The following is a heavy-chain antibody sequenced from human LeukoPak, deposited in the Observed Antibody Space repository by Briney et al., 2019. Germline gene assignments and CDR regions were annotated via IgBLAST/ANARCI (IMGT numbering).Heavy chain of an antibody. Sequence: SETLSLTCAVSGGSIVGYYWSWIRHLPGKGLEWIGYIYYGGNTDYNHSLGGRATITVDTSKNQFSLKLSSVTAADTAVYYCASGDYNYFDYWGQGTLVTVSS. D-gene: IGHD4-17*01. J-gene: IGHJ4*02. V-gene: IGHV4-59*12. CDR1: GGSIVGYY. CDR3: ASGDYNYFDY. CDR2: IYYGGNT.